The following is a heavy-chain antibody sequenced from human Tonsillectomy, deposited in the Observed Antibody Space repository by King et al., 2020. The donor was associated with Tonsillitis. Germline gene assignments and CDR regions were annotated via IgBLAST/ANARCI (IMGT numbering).Heavy chain of an antibody. CDR2: IYWNDDK. CDR1: GFSLSTSGVG. CDR3: AHSPNFGDYAWHLGPSWFDP. Sequence: TLKESGPTLVKPTQTLTLTCTFSGFSLSTSGVGVGWIRQPPGKALEWLALIYWNDDKRYSPSLKSRLTITKDTSKNQVVLTMTNMDPVDTATYYCAHSPNFGDYAWHLGPSWFDPWGQGTLVTVSS. D-gene: IGHD4-17*01. J-gene: IGHJ5*02. V-gene: IGHV2-5*01.